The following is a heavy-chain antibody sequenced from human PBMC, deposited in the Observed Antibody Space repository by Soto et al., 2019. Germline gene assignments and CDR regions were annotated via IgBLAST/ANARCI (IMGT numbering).Heavy chain of an antibody. V-gene: IGHV3-53*01. D-gene: IGHD3-10*01. Sequence: EVQLVESGGGLIQPGGSLRLSCAASGFTVSSNHMSWVRQAPGKGLEWVSVIYSGGSTYYADSVKGRFTISRDNSKNTLYLQMNSLRAEDTAVYYCARHITMDPLLVYWGQGTLVTVSS. CDR3: ARHITMDPLLVY. CDR1: GFTVSSNH. CDR2: IYSGGST. J-gene: IGHJ4*02.